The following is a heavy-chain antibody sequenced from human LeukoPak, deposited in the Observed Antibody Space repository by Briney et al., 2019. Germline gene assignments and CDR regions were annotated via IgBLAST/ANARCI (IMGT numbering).Heavy chain of an antibody. CDR1: GYTFTSYG. D-gene: IGHD3-22*01. V-gene: IGHV1-18*01. CDR2: ISAYNGIT. Sequence: ASVKVSCKASGYTFTSYGISWVRQAPGQGLEWMGWISAYNGITNYAQKLQGRVTMTTDTSTSTAYMELRSLRSDDTAVYYCARDPEYYYDSSGYYLFDYWGQRTLVTVSS. J-gene: IGHJ4*02. CDR3: ARDPEYYYDSSGYYLFDY.